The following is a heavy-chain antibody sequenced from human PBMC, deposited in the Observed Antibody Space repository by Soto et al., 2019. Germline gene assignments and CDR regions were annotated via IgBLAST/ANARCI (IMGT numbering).Heavy chain of an antibody. V-gene: IGHV1-69*13. CDR2: IIPIFGTA. D-gene: IGHD6-6*01. CDR1: GGTFSSYA. J-gene: IGHJ6*02. Sequence: SVKVSCKASGGTFSSYAISWVRQAPGQGLEWMGGIIPIFGTANYAQKFQGRVTITADESTSTAYMELSSLRSEDTAVYYCARDLRVAARPGGVFMDVWGQGTTVTVSS. CDR3: ARDLRVAARPGGVFMDV.